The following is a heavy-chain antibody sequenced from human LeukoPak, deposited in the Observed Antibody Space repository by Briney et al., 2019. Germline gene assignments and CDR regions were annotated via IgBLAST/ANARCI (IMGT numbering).Heavy chain of an antibody. V-gene: IGHV1-46*01. Sequence: ASVKVSCKASGFTFTSYYIHWVRQAPGQGREWMGIINPSGGSTTYAQKFQGRVTMTRDTATSTVYMELSSLRSEDTAVYYCAKGRGYSYATANDYWGQGTLVTVSS. D-gene: IGHD5-18*01. CDR2: INPSGGST. CDR1: GFTFTSYY. CDR3: AKGRGYSYATANDY. J-gene: IGHJ4*02.